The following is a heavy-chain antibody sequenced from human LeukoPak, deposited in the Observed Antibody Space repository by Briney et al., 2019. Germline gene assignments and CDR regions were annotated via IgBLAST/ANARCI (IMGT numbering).Heavy chain of an antibody. CDR3: ARDPGWTGHCSGGSCYDSYFDY. Sequence: PSETLSLTCTVSGGSISSYYWSWIRQPPGKGLEWIGYIYYSGSTNYNPSLKSRVTISVDTSKNQFSLKLSSVTAADTAVYYCARDPGWTGHCSGGSCYDSYFDYWGQGTLVTVSS. CDR2: IYYSGST. D-gene: IGHD2-15*01. J-gene: IGHJ4*02. V-gene: IGHV4-59*01. CDR1: GGSISSYY.